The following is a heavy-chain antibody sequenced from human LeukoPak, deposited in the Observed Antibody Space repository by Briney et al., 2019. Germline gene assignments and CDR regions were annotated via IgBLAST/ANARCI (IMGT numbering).Heavy chain of an antibody. D-gene: IGHD3-10*01. V-gene: IGHV3-23*01. CDR2: ISGSGGST. J-gene: IGHJ5*02. CDR1: GFTFSSYA. Sequence: PGGSLRLSCAASGFTFSSYAMSWVRQAPGKELEWVSAISGSGGSTYYADSVKGRFTISRDNSKNTLYLQMNSLRAEDTAVYYCAKDVDYYGSGSSSNWFDPWGQGTLVTVSS. CDR3: AKDVDYYGSGSSSNWFDP.